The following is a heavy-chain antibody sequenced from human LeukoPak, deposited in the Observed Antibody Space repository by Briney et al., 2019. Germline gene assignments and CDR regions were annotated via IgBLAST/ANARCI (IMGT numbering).Heavy chain of an antibody. CDR2: IYHSGST. CDR3: ASQARIVGATTLFDY. J-gene: IGHJ4*02. D-gene: IGHD1-26*01. V-gene: IGHV4-38-2*02. Sequence: PSETLSLTCTVSGHSISSGYYWGWIRQPPGKGLEWIGSIYHSGSTYYNPSLKSRVTISVDTSKNQFSLKLSSVTAADTAVYYCASQARIVGATTLFDYWGQGTLVTVSS. CDR1: GHSISSGYY.